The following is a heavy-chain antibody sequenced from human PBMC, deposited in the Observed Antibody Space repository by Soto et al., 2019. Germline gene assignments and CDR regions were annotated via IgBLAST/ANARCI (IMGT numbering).Heavy chain of an antibody. J-gene: IGHJ5*02. V-gene: IGHV1-69*13. CDR3: AVWGDYYDSSGYLRP. CDR2: IIPIFGTA. D-gene: IGHD3-22*01. Sequence: ASVKVSCKASGGTFSSYAISWVRQAPGQGLERMGGIIPIFGTANYAQKFQGRVTITADESTSTAYMELSSLRPEDTAVYYCAVWGDYYDSSGYLRPLGQGTLVTVSS. CDR1: GGTFSSYA.